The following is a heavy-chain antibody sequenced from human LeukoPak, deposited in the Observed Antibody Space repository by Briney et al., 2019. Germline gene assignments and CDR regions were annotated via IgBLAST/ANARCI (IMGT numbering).Heavy chain of an antibody. J-gene: IGHJ4*02. Sequence: SETLSLTCTVSGGSISSYYWSWIRQPPGKGLEWIGYIYYSGSTNYNPSLKSRVTISVDTSKNQFSLKLSSVTAADTAVYYCARQLGRGAGIFDYWGQGTLVTVSS. CDR2: IYYSGST. CDR1: GGSISSYY. V-gene: IGHV4-59*08. D-gene: IGHD1-26*01. CDR3: ARQLGRGAGIFDY.